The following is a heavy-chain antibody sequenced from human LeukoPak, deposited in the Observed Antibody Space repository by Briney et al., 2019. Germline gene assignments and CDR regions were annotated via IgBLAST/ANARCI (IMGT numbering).Heavy chain of an antibody. CDR2: IKSDGSST. V-gene: IGHV3-74*01. D-gene: IGHD6-6*01. CDR1: GFTFSSYW. CDR3: ARRSAARDAFDI. J-gene: IGHJ3*02. Sequence: GGSLRLSCVASGFTFSSYWMHWVRHAPGKGLVWVSRIKSDGSSTSYADSVKGRFTISRDNAKNTLYLQMNSLRAEDTAVYYCARRSAARDAFDIWGQGTMVTVSS.